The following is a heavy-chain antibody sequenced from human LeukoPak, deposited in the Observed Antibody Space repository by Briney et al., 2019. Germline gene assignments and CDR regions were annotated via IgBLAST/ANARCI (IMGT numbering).Heavy chain of an antibody. D-gene: IGHD2-8*01. V-gene: IGHV4-34*01. CDR3: ARLRYCPHGVCP. Sequence: SETLSLTCAVYGGSFSGYYWSWIRQPPGKGLEWIGEINHSGSTNYNPSLKSRVTISVDTSKNQFSLKLSSVTAADTAVYYCARLRYCPHGVCPWGQGTLVTVSS. CDR1: GGSFSGYY. J-gene: IGHJ5*02. CDR2: INHSGST.